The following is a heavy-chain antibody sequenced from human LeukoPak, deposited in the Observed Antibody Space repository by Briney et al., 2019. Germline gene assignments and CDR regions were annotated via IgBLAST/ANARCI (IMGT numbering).Heavy chain of an antibody. D-gene: IGHD5-18*01. CDR1: GFTFGSYA. CDR2: VSGSGTSA. V-gene: IGHV3-23*01. CDR3: AKSMKRDTAMVRPPWDY. Sequence: PGGSLRLSCAASGFTFGSYAMSWVRQAPGKGLEWVSSVSGSGTSAYYADSVKGRFTISRDNSKNTLYLQMNSLRVEDTALYYCAKSMKRDTAMVRPPWDYWGQGTLVTVSS. J-gene: IGHJ4*02.